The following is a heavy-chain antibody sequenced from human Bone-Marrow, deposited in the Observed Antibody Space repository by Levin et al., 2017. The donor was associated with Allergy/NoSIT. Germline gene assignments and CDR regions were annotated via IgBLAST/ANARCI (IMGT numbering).Heavy chain of an antibody. CDR1: GFSLSTSGMC. D-gene: IGHD3-10*01. V-gene: IGHV2-70*11. CDR2: IDWDDDK. Sequence: SGPTLVKPTQTLTLTCTFSGFSLSTSGMCVSWIRQPPGKALEWLARIDWDDDKYYSTSLKTRLTISKDTSKNQVVLTMTNMDPVDTATYYCARMVWRWFGELFIWYFDLWGRGTLVTVSS. J-gene: IGHJ2*01. CDR3: ARMVWRWFGELFIWYFDL.